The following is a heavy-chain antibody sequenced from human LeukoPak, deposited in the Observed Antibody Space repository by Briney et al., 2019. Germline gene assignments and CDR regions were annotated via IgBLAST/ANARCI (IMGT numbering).Heavy chain of an antibody. CDR2: IYHSGST. V-gene: IGHV4-4*02. Sequence: SGTLSLTCAVSGGSISSSNWWSWVRQPPGKGLEWIGEIYHSGSTNHNPSLKSRVTISVDKSKNQFSLKLSSVTAADTAVYYCARAQRQWLVRGYFDYWGQGTLVTVSS. D-gene: IGHD6-19*01. J-gene: IGHJ4*02. CDR1: GGSISSSNW. CDR3: ARAQRQWLVRGYFDY.